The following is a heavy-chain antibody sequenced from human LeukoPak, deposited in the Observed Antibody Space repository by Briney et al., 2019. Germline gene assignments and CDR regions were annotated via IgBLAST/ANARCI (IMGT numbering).Heavy chain of an antibody. CDR1: GFTFSNYW. D-gene: IGHD6-25*01. J-gene: IGHJ6*03. CDR2: INSDGINT. V-gene: IGHV3-74*01. Sequence: PGGSLRLSCAASGFTFSNYWMHWVRHAPGKGLVWVLRINSDGINTSYADSVKGRFTISRDNAKNTLNLQMNSLRAEDTAVYYCARDRGRYYMDVWGKGTTVTISS. CDR3: ARDRGRYYMDV.